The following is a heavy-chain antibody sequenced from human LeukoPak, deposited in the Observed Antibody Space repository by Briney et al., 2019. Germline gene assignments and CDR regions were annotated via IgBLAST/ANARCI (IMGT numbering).Heavy chain of an antibody. CDR1: GGSVNSGGYY. CDR2: IYYSGRT. Sequence: SETLSLTCTVSGGSVNSGGYYWTWIRQHPGKGLEWLGYIYYSGRTYYNPSLKSRITISLDTSKNQFSLNLTSVSAADTAFYCCARSGDYGDYDWSQGTLITVSS. V-gene: IGHV4-31*03. J-gene: IGHJ4*02. D-gene: IGHD4-17*01. CDR3: ARSGDYGDYD.